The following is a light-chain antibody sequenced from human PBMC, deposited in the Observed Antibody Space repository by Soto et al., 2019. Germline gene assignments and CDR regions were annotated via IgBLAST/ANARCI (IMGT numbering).Light chain of an antibody. CDR3: QQYYSYPRA. Sequence: AIRMTQSPSSLSASTGDRVTISCRASQGISSYLAWYQKKPGKAPKLLIYAASTLQSGVPSSFRGSGSGTDFTLTISCLQSEDFATYYCQQYYSYPRAFGQGTKVEIK. J-gene: IGKJ1*01. CDR1: QGISSY. CDR2: AAS. V-gene: IGKV1-8*01.